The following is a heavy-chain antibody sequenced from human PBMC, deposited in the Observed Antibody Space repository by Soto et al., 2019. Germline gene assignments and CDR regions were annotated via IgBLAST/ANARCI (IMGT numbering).Heavy chain of an antibody. CDR3: AREGTFAFDI. V-gene: IGHV3-21*01. CDR2: ISSSSSYI. D-gene: IGHD1-7*01. J-gene: IGHJ3*02. CDR1: GFTFSSYS. Sequence: GGSLRLSCAASGFTFSSYSMNWVRQAPGKGLEWVSSISSSSSYIYYADSVKGRFAISRDNAKNSLYLQMNSLRAEDTAVYYCAREGTFAFDIWGQGTMVTVSS.